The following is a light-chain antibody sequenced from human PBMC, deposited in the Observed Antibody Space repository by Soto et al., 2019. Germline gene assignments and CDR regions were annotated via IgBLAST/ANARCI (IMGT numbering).Light chain of an antibody. CDR1: QTVSSN. V-gene: IGKV3-15*01. J-gene: IGKJ1*01. CDR3: QQYNNSPLT. CDR2: GAS. Sequence: EIVLTQSPGTLSLSPGYRSTLSCSASQTVSSNFLAWYQQKPGHAPRLXMYGASTRATGIPARFSGSGSGTEFTLTISSLQSEDFAVYYCQQYNNSPLTFGQGTKVDIK.